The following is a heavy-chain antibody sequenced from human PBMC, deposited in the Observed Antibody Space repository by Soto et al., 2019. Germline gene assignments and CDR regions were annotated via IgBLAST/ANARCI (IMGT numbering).Heavy chain of an antibody. CDR2: IYYSGST. J-gene: IGHJ4*02. CDR1: GGSISSYY. D-gene: IGHD3-10*01. CDR3: ARRYGSGVDY. Sequence: QVQLQESGPGLVKPSETLFLTCTVSGGSISSYYWSWIRQPPGKGLEWIGYIYYSGSTNYNPSLKSLVTISVDTSKNQFSLKLSSVTAADTAVYYCARRYGSGVDYWGQGTLVTVSS. V-gene: IGHV4-59*08.